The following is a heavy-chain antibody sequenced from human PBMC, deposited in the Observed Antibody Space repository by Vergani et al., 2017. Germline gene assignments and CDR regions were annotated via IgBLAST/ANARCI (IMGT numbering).Heavy chain of an antibody. V-gene: IGHV3-9*01. CDR2: ISWNSGSI. D-gene: IGHD1-26*01. J-gene: IGHJ4*02. Sequence: EVQLVESGGGLVQPGGSLRLSCAASGLPVSGFAFNTYAMIWVRQAPGKGLEWVSGISWNSGSIGYADSVKGRFTISRDNAKNSLYLQMNSLRAEDTALYYCAKLPSGRIVGPLYYFDSWGQGTLVTVSS. CDR3: AKLPSGRIVGPLYYFDS. CDR1: GLPVSGFAFNTYA.